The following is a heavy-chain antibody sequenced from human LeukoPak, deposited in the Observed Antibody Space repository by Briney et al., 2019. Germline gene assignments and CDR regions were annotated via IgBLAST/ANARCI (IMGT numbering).Heavy chain of an antibody. CDR1: GGTFSSYA. CDR2: IIPILGIA. D-gene: IGHD6-19*01. J-gene: IGHJ3*02. Sequence: SVKVSCKASGGTFSSYAISWVRQAPGQGLEWMGRIIPILGIANYAQKFQGRVTITADKSTSTAYMELSSLRSEDTAVYYCASLKGVAGAVGDAFDIWGQGTMVTVSS. CDR3: ASLKGVAGAVGDAFDI. V-gene: IGHV1-69*04.